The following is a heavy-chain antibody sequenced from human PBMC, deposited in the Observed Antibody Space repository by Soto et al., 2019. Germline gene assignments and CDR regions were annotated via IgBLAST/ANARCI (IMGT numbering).Heavy chain of an antibody. V-gene: IGHV1-2*04. Sequence: ASVKVSCKASGYTFTGYDMHRFRPAPGQGLEWMGWLNPNSGGTNYAQKFQGWVAMTRDTSISTAYMELSRLRSVDTAVYYCARDEQLADSYDSSGPSAGFAFNVWRQGTMVTVS. CDR2: LNPNSGGT. CDR1: GYTFTGYD. D-gene: IGHD3-22*01. J-gene: IGHJ3*01. CDR3: ARDEQLADSYDSSGPSAGFAFNV.